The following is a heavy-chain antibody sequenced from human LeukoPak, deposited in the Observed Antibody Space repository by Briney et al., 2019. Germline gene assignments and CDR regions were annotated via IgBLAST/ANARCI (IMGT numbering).Heavy chain of an antibody. D-gene: IGHD4-17*01. J-gene: IGHJ4*02. CDR2: ISYDGSNK. V-gene: IGHV3-30*04. Sequence: GGSLRLSCAASGFTFSSYAVHWVRQAPGKGLEWVAVISYDGSNKYYADSVKGRFTISRDNSKNTLYLQMNSLRAEDTAVYYCARGSYGDYARFDYWGQGTLVTVSS. CDR3: ARGSYGDYARFDY. CDR1: GFTFSSYA.